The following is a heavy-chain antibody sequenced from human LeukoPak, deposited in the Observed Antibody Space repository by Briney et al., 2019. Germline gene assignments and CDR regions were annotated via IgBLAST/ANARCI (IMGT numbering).Heavy chain of an antibody. CDR3: ARGPDCSGGSCYPGRFDY. CDR1: GFTFSNYW. CDR2: IKSDGSST. Sequence: GGSLRLSCAASGFTFSNYWMHWVRQAPGKGLVWVSRIKSDGSSTTYAGSVKGRFTISRDNAKDTLYLQMNSLRADDTAVYYCARGPDCSGGSCYPGRFDYWGQGTLVTVSS. V-gene: IGHV3-74*01. D-gene: IGHD2-15*01. J-gene: IGHJ4*02.